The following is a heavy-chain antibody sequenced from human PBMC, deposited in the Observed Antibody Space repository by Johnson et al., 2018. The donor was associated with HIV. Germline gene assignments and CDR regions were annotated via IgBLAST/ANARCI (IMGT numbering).Heavy chain of an antibody. V-gene: IGHV3-30-3*01. CDR1: GFTFSNFA. CDR3: ARPAYSGTWTDAFDI. D-gene: IGHD1-26*01. Sequence: QVQLVESGGGVVQPGRSLRLSCAASGFTFSNFAIHWVRQAPGKGLEWVAVVSYDGSNKFYADSVKGRFTISRDNSKNTLYLQMDSLRVEDTAVYYCARPAYSGTWTDAFDIWGQGTMVTVSS. CDR2: VSYDGSNK. J-gene: IGHJ3*02.